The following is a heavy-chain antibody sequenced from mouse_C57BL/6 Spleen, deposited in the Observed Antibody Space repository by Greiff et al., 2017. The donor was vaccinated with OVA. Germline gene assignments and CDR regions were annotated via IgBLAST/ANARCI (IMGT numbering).Heavy chain of an antibody. CDR3: ARSTTPYGSSYWYFDV. D-gene: IGHD1-1*01. J-gene: IGHJ1*03. CDR2: IRNKANGYTT. Sequence: EVKLMESGGGLVQPGGSLSLSCAASGFTFTDYYMSWVRQPPGKALEWLGFIRNKANGYTTEYSASVKGRFTISRDNSQSILYLQMNALRAEDSATYYCARSTTPYGSSYWYFDVWGTGTTVTVSS. V-gene: IGHV7-3*01. CDR1: GFTFTDYY.